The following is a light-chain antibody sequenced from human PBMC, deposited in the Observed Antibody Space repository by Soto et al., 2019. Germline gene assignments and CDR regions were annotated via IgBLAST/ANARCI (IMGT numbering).Light chain of an antibody. V-gene: IGKV1-33*01. Sequence: DIQMTQSPSSLSASVGDRVTITCQASQDITNYLNWYQQKSGKAPKLLIYDASDLETGVPSRFSGSGSGTDFTFTINSLQPEDIATYYCQQYDNLPLTFGGGTKVDI. CDR3: QQYDNLPLT. J-gene: IGKJ4*01. CDR1: QDITNY. CDR2: DAS.